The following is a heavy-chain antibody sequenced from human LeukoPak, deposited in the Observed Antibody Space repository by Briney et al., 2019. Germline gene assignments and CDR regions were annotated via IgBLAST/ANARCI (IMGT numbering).Heavy chain of an antibody. V-gene: IGHV3-64D*06. J-gene: IGHJ4*02. Sequence: GGSLRLSCSASGFTFSTNAMHWVRQAPGKGLECVSGISSNGGSTYYADSVKGRFTSTRDNSKNTLYLQMSSLRTEDAAVYYCYYSGYWGQGTLVTVSS. D-gene: IGHD3-10*01. CDR1: GFTFSTNA. CDR2: ISSNGGST. CDR3: YYSGY.